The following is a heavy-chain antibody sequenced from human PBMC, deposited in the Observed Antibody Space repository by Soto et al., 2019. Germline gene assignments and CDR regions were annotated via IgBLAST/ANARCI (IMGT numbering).Heavy chain of an antibody. D-gene: IGHD3-22*01. CDR3: GRVARFSYYCDSIRFRLFDY. CDR1: GYTFPSYG. Sequence: ASVQVSCKASGYTFPSYGISWVRQAPRQELEWMGWIIAYNGNTNYAQKPQGRVTMTTDTSTSTAHMELRSRRSDDTAAYYCGRVARFSYYCDSIRFRLFDYWGQGTLVTVSS. J-gene: IGHJ4*02. CDR2: IIAYNGNT. V-gene: IGHV1-18*04.